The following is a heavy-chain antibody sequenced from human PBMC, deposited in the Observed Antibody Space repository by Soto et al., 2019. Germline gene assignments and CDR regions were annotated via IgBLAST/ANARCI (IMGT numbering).Heavy chain of an antibody. CDR2: IYHSGST. D-gene: IGHD3-3*02. CDR1: GGSISSGGYC. V-gene: IGHV4-30-2*01. CDR3: ARGPHFH. Sequence: SETLSLTCAVSGGSISSGGYCWSWIRQPPGKGLEWIGYIYHSGSTYYNPSLKSRVTISVDRSKNQFSLKLSSVTAADTAVYYCARGPHFHWGQGTLVTVSS. J-gene: IGHJ4*02.